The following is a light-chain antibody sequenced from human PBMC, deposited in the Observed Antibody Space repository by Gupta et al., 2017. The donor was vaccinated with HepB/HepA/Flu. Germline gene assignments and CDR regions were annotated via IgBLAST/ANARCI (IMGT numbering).Light chain of an antibody. Sequence: DIVMTQSPDSLAVSLGERATINCKSSQSVLYSSNNKNYLAWYQQKPGQPPKLLIYWASTREYGVPDRFSGSGSGTDFTLTISSLQAEDVAVYYCQQYHSPPYTFGQGTKMEIK. CDR3: QQYHSPPYT. J-gene: IGKJ2*01. CDR2: WAS. V-gene: IGKV4-1*01. CDR1: QSVLYSSNNKNY.